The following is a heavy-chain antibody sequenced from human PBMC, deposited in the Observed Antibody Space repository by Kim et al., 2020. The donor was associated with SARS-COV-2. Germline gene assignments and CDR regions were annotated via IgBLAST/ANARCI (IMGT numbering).Heavy chain of an antibody. CDR3: ARTTLGYCSGGSCNDAFEM. Sequence: GGSLRLSCAASGFSFSTYGMHWVRQAPGKGLEWVSYISRGSVTIYYADSVKGRFTISRDNAKNSLYLQMNSLRAEDTAVYYCARTTLGYCSGGSCNDAFEMWGQGTMVTVSS. V-gene: IGHV3-48*04. CDR2: ISRGSVTI. J-gene: IGHJ3*02. D-gene: IGHD2-15*01. CDR1: GFSFSTYG.